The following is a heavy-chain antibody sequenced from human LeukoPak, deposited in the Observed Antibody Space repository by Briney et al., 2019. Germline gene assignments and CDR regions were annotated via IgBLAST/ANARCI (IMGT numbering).Heavy chain of an antibody. J-gene: IGHJ3*02. V-gene: IGHV3-23*01. CDR3: ARDEGFVVVPAADEYAFDI. CDR2: ISGSGGST. D-gene: IGHD2-2*01. Sequence: PGGSLRLSCAASGFTFSSYAMSWVRQAPGKGLEWVSAISGSGGSTYYADSVKGRFTISRDNAKNSLYLQMNSLRAEDTAVYYCARDEGFVVVPAADEYAFDIWGQGTMVTVSS. CDR1: GFTFSSYA.